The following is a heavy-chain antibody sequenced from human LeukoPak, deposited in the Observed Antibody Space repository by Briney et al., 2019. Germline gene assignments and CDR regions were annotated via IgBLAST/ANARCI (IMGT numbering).Heavy chain of an antibody. Sequence: GGSLRLSCAASGFTFSYYWMGCVRQAPGEGLECVANIKQEGSEKYYVDSVKSRFTISRDNAKNSLYLQMNSMRAEDTAVYYCARDEHQYYHASSGRFDYWGQGILVTVSS. V-gene: IGHV3-7*04. CDR3: ARDEHQYYHASSGRFDY. D-gene: IGHD3-22*01. CDR2: IKQEGSEK. CDR1: GFTFSYYW. J-gene: IGHJ4*02.